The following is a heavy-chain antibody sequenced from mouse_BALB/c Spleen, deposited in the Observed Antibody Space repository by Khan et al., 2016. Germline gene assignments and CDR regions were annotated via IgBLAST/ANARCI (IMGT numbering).Heavy chain of an antibody. Sequence: MQLEESGAELVKPGASVKLSCTASGFNIKDTYMHWVTQRPEQGLEWIGRIDPANGNTKNDPKFQGKATITADTSSNTVYLHLSSLTSEDTAVYYCARGGNYVGLGNWGQGTLVTVSA. CDR2: IDPANGNT. V-gene: IGHV14-3*02. J-gene: IGHJ3*01. CDR3: ARGGNYVGLGN. CDR1: GFNIKDTY. D-gene: IGHD2-1*01.